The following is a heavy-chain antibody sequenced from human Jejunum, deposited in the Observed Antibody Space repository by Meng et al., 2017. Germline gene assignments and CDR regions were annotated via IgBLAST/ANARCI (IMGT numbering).Heavy chain of an antibody. J-gene: IGHJ4*02. V-gene: IGHV4-4*02. CDR2: IYLSGNN. CDR3: AKNGRDRSFDY. Sequence: GSLRLSCVVSGASISSSNWWSWLRQSPGKGLEWIGEIYLSGNNNYNPSLKSRVTMSVDKSKNQFYLELTSVTAADTGIYYCAKNGRDRSFDYWGQGTLVTVSS. CDR1: GASISSSNW.